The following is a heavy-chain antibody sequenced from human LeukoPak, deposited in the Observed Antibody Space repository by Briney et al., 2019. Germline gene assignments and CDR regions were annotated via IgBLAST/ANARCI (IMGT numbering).Heavy chain of an antibody. J-gene: IGHJ4*02. CDR2: IYHSGST. CDR1: GGSISSGGYY. Sequence: SETLSLTCSVSGGSISSGGYYWSWIRQPPGKGLEWIGYIYHSGSTYYNPSLKSRVTISVDRSKNQFSLKLSSVTAADTAVYYCAREYSGYFDYWGQGTLVTVSS. V-gene: IGHV4-30-2*01. D-gene: IGHD2-15*01. CDR3: AREYSGYFDY.